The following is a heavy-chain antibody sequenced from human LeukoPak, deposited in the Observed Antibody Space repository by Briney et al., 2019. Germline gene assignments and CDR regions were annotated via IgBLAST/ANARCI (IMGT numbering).Heavy chain of an antibody. D-gene: IGHD6-19*01. CDR1: GFTVSSNY. J-gene: IGHJ2*01. V-gene: IGHV3-66*01. CDR2: IYSGGST. CDR3: ARGLYGSGWLTRYFDL. Sequence: TGGSLRLSCAASGFTVSSNYMSWVRQAPGKGLEWVSVIYSGGSTYYADSVKGRFTISRDNSKNTLYLQMNSLRAEDTAVYYCARGLYGSGWLTRYFDLWGRGTLVTVSS.